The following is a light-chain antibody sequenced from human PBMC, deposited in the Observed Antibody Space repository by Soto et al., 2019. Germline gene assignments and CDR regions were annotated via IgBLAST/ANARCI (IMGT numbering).Light chain of an antibody. Sequence: IVLTQSPGTLSLSPGERATLSCRASHSVTSDYLAWYQQKPGQAPRLLIYGASTRATGIPVRFSGSASGTEFTLTISSLQSEDFTVYYCQQYNKWPLTFGQGTKVDIK. J-gene: IGKJ1*01. V-gene: IGKV3-15*01. CDR3: QQYNKWPLT. CDR1: HSVTSDY. CDR2: GAS.